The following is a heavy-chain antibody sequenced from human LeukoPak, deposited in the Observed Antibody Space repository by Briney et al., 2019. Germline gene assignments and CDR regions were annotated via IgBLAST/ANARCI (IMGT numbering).Heavy chain of an antibody. J-gene: IGHJ5*02. CDR2: IYYSGST. D-gene: IGHD5-18*01. CDR3: AKGAMGLSYNWFDP. CDR1: GYSISSGYY. V-gene: IGHV4-38-2*02. Sequence: PSETLSLTCTVSGYSISSGYYWGWIRQPPGKGLEWIGSIYYSGSTYYNPSLKSRVTISVDTSKNQFSLKLSSVTAADTAVYYCAKGAMGLSYNWFDPWGQGTLVTVSS.